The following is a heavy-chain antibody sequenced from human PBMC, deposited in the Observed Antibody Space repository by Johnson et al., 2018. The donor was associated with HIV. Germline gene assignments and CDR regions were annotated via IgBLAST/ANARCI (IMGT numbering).Heavy chain of an antibody. D-gene: IGHD2-15*01. J-gene: IGHJ3*02. V-gene: IGHV3-33*06. CDR2: IWYDGSNK. Sequence: QVQLVESGGGVVQPGRSLRLSCAASGFTFSSYGMHWVRQAPGKGLEWVAVIWYDGSNKYYADSVKGRFTISRDNSKSTLYLQMNSLTTEDTAVYYCAKAGEVVDDEWTCFDIWGQGTMVTVSS. CDR1: GFTFSSYG. CDR3: AKAGEVVDDEWTCFDI.